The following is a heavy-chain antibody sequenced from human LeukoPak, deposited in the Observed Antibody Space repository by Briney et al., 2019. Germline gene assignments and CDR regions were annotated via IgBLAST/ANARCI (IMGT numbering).Heavy chain of an antibody. CDR1: GGSISSYY. CDR3: AWIRDGYNVNWFFDL. CDR2: ISYSGST. J-gene: IGHJ2*01. Sequence: SETLSLTCTVSGGSISSYYWSWIRQPPGKGLEWIGYISYSGSTNSNPSLKSRVTISVDTPKNQFSLKLSSVTAADTAVYYCAWIRDGYNVNWFFDLWRRGTLVTVS. D-gene: IGHD5-24*01. V-gene: IGHV4-59*01.